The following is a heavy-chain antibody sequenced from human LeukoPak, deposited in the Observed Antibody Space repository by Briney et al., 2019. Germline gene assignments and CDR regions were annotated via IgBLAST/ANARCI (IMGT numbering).Heavy chain of an antibody. CDR1: GGSFSGYY. Sequence: SETLPLTCAVYGGSFSGYYWSWIRQPPGKGLEWIGEINHSGSTNYNPSLKSRVTISVDTSKNQFSLKLSSVTAADTAVYYCAIRRLYYYISAYFDYWGQGTLVTVSS. CDR3: AIRRLYYYISAYFDY. V-gene: IGHV4-34*01. J-gene: IGHJ4*02. CDR2: INHSGST. D-gene: IGHD3-22*01.